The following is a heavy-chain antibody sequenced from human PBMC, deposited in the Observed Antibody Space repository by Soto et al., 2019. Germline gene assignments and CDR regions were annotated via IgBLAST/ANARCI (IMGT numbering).Heavy chain of an antibody. V-gene: IGHV3-7*01. CDR1: GFTFSNYW. CDR3: ARDKGSSSWHSYDF. J-gene: IGHJ4*02. D-gene: IGHD2-2*01. CDR2: IKPDGTEK. Sequence: PGGSLRLSCVISGFTFSNYWMTWVRQAPGKGLEWVANIKPDGTEKYYVDSVKGRFTISRDNAKNSLFLQMNSLRAEDTAIYYCARDKGSSSWHSYDFWGQGTLVTVSS.